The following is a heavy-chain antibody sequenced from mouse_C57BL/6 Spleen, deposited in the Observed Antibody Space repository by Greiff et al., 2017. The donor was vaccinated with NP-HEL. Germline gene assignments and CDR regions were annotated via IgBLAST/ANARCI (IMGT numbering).Heavy chain of an antibody. J-gene: IGHJ3*01. CDR1: GFTFSNYW. D-gene: IGHD2-5*01. CDR3: TYSNFWFAY. CDR2: IRLKSDNYAT. V-gene: IGHV6-3*01. Sequence: EVKLVESGGGLVQPGGSMKLSCVASGFTFSNYWMNWVRQSPEKGLEWVAQIRLKSDNYATHYAESVKGRFTISRDDSKSSVYLQMNNLRAEDTGIYYCTYSNFWFAYWGQGTLVTVSA.